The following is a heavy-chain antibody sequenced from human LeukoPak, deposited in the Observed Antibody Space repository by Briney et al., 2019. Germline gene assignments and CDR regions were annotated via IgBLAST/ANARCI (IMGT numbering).Heavy chain of an antibody. J-gene: IGHJ4*02. V-gene: IGHV3-7*05. CDR3: ARVRTSVTNHFDY. Sequence: GGSLRLSCAASGFTFSTYWMSWVRQAPGKGLEWVANINQDGSGKYYVASVKGRFTISRDNAKNSLYLQMNSLRAEDTGVYYCARVRTSVTNHFDYWGQGTQVTVSS. CDR1: GFTFSTYW. D-gene: IGHD4-11*01. CDR2: INQDGSGK.